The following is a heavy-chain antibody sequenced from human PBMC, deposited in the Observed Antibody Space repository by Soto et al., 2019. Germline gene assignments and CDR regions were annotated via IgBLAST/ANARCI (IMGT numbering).Heavy chain of an antibody. D-gene: IGHD3-22*01. Sequence: SETLSLTCTVSGVSISSYYWSWIRQPPGKGLEWIGYIYYSGSTNYNPSLKSRVTISVDTSKNQFSLKLSSVTAADTAVYYCARSPDSSGYYPRWYYYGMDVWGQGTTVTVSS. CDR1: GVSISSYY. V-gene: IGHV4-59*12. J-gene: IGHJ6*02. CDR3: ARSPDSSGYYPRWYYYGMDV. CDR2: IYYSGST.